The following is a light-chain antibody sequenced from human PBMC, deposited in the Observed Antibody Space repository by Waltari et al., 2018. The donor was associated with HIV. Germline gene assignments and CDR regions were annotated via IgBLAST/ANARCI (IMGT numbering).Light chain of an antibody. CDR3: SAWDSSLSAVV. J-gene: IGLJ2*01. Sequence: QAGLTQPPSVSKGLRQTATLTCTGNSNNVGNQGAAWLQQHQVHPPKLLSYRNNNRPARISESVSASRSGNTASLTITGLQPEDEADYYCSAWDSSLSAVVFGGGTKLTVL. CDR2: RNN. V-gene: IGLV10-54*04. CDR1: SNNVGNQG.